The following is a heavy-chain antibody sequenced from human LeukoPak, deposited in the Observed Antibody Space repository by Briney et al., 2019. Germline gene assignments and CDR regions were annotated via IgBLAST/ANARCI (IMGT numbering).Heavy chain of an antibody. CDR1: GGSFSGYY. J-gene: IGHJ4*02. V-gene: IGHV4-34*01. Sequence: SETPSLTCAVYGGSFSGYYWSWIRQPPGKGLEWIGEINHSGSTNYNPSLKSRVTISVDTSKNQFSLKLSSVTAADTAVYYCKVLGYCSGGSCYPDYWGQGTLVTVSS. CDR2: INHSGST. CDR3: KVLGYCSGGSCYPDY. D-gene: IGHD2-15*01.